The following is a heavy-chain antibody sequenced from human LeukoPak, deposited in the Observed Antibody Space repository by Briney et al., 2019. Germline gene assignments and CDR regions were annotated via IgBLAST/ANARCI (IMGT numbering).Heavy chain of an antibody. V-gene: IGHV4-34*01. D-gene: IGHD3-10*01. CDR2: IHNSGTT. J-gene: IGHJ4*02. Sequence: PSETLSLTCAVSGGPFSGYFWSWIRQSSGKGLEWVGEIHNSGTTNYNPSLNSRVTISEDTSKNQFYLNLSSVSAADTAVYYCARRYYYNLGSFPFDFWGQGTLVTVSS. CDR1: GGPFSGYF. CDR3: ARRYYYNLGSFPFDF.